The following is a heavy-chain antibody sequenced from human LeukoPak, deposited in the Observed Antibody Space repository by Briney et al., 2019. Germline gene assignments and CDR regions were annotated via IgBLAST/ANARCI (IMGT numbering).Heavy chain of an antibody. V-gene: IGHV3-23*01. J-gene: IGHJ4*02. CDR3: AKDREVRGVMPYYFDY. CDR1: GFTFSSYA. Sequence: LTGGSLRLSCAASGFTFSSYAMSWVRQAPGKGLEWVSAISSSGGSTYFADSVKGRFTLSRDNSKNTLYLQMNSLRAEDTALYYCAKDREVRGVMPYYFDYWGQGTLVTVSS. D-gene: IGHD3-10*01. CDR2: ISSSGGST.